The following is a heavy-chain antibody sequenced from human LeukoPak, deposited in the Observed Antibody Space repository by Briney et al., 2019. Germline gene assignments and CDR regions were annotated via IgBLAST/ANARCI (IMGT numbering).Heavy chain of an antibody. Sequence: GASVKVSCKASGYTFTSYGISWVRQAPGQGLEWMGWISAYNGNTNYAQKLQGRVTMTTDTSTSTAYMELRSLRPDNTAVYYCARDITGDYGGGYGMDVWSQGTTVTVSS. CDR1: GYTFTSYG. CDR3: ARDITGDYGGGYGMDV. V-gene: IGHV1-18*01. J-gene: IGHJ6*02. D-gene: IGHD4-23*01. CDR2: ISAYNGNT.